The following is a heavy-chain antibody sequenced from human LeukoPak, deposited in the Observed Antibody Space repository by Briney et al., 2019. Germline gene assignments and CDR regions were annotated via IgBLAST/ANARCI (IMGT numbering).Heavy chain of an antibody. CDR1: GGTFSSYA. D-gene: IGHD7-27*01. V-gene: IGHV1-69*04. CDR2: IIPILGIA. Sequence: WASVKVSCKASGGTFSSYAISWVRQAPGQGLEWMGRIIPILGIANYAQKFQGRVTITADKSTSTAYMELSSLRSEDTAVYYCARARGNQNWGLYFDLWGRGTLVTVSS. J-gene: IGHJ2*01. CDR3: ARARGNQNWGLYFDL.